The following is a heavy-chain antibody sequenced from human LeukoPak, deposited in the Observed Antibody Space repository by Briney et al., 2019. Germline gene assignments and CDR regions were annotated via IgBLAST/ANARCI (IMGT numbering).Heavy chain of an antibody. CDR1: RFTFSSYG. V-gene: IGHV3-30*02. J-gene: IGHJ4*02. D-gene: IGHD4/OR15-4a*01. Sequence: GGSLRLSCATSRFTFSSYGMHWVRQAPGKGLEWVAFIRYDGSNQYYGDSVKGRFSISRNTSKNTLYLQMNSLRAEDTALYYRAKEFMVAAFGAKAFDSWGQGTLFTVSS. CDR3: AKEFMVAAFGAKAFDS. CDR2: IRYDGSNQ.